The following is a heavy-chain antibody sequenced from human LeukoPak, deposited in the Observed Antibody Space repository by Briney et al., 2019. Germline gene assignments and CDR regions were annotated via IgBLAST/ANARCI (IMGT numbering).Heavy chain of an antibody. Sequence: SETLSLTCTVSGGSISSGGYYWSWIRQHPGKGLEWIGYIYYSGSTHYNPSLKSRVTISVDTSKNQFSLKLSSVTAADTAVYYCARVKVTMVRGVITTEIYYFDYWGQGTLVTVSS. CDR1: GGSISSGGYY. CDR3: ARVKVTMVRGVITTEIYYFDY. V-gene: IGHV4-31*03. J-gene: IGHJ4*02. D-gene: IGHD3-10*01. CDR2: IYYSGST.